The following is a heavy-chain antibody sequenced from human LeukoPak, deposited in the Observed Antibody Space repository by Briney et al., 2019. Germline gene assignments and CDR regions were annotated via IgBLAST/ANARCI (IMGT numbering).Heavy chain of an antibody. D-gene: IGHD4-23*01. Sequence: GGSLRLSCAASGFTFSSYWMHWVRQAPGKGLVWVSRVNSDGGNTMYAHSVKGRFTISRDNAKNTLYLQMNSLRAEDTAVYYCARDLWTPYGGNSEFWGQGTLVTVSS. CDR2: VNSDGGNT. CDR1: GFTFSSYW. CDR3: ARDLWTPYGGNSEF. J-gene: IGHJ4*02. V-gene: IGHV3-74*03.